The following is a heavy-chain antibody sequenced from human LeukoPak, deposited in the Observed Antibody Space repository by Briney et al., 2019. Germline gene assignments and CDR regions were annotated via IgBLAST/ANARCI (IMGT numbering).Heavy chain of an antibody. V-gene: IGHV3-23*01. Sequence: GGSLRLSCAASGFTFSTSAMNWVRQAPGKGLGWVSHISGAGGSIYYADSVKGRFTISRDNSKNTLYLQMNSLRAEDTAVYYCANEGDYGDYVMDFDYWGQGALVTVSS. J-gene: IGHJ4*02. CDR2: ISGAGGSI. CDR1: GFTFSTSA. CDR3: ANEGDYGDYVMDFDY. D-gene: IGHD4-17*01.